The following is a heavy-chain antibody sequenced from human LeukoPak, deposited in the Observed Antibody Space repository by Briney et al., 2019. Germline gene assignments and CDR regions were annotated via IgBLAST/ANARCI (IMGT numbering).Heavy chain of an antibody. CDR2: IYTSGST. V-gene: IGHV4-4*07. D-gene: IGHD5-18*01. CDR1: GGSISSYY. CDR3: ARGGYSYYYYYGMDV. J-gene: IGHJ6*02. Sequence: SETLSLTCTVPGGSISSYYWSWIRQPAGKGLEWIWRIYTSGSTNYNPSLKSRVTMSVDTSKNQFSLKLSSVTAADTAVYYCARGGYSYYYYYGMDVWGQGTTVTVSS.